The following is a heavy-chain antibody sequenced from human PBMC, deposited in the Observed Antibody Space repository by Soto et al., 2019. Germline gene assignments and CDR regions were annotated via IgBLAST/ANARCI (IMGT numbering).Heavy chain of an antibody. Sequence: GGSLRLSCAASGFTFSSYWMSWVRQAPGKGLEWVANIKQDGSEKYYVDSEKGRFTISRDNAKNSLYLQMNSLRAEDTAVYYCARGGGNSGDYYYYGMDVWGQGTTVTVSS. CDR2: IKQDGSEK. CDR1: GFTFSSYW. V-gene: IGHV3-7*01. D-gene: IGHD2-21*02. CDR3: ARGGGNSGDYYYYGMDV. J-gene: IGHJ6*02.